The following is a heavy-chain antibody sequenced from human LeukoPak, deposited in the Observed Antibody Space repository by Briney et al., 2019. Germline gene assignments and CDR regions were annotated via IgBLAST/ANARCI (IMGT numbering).Heavy chain of an antibody. CDR1: GYTFTGYY. Sequence: ASVKVSCKASGYTFTGYYMHWVRQAPGQGLEWMGWINPNSGGANYAQKFQGRVTMTRDTSISTAYMELSRLRSDDTAVYYCARVVSYLFDPWGQETLVTVSS. J-gene: IGHJ5*02. CDR3: ARVVSYLFDP. V-gene: IGHV1-2*02. D-gene: IGHD2-8*01. CDR2: INPNSGGA.